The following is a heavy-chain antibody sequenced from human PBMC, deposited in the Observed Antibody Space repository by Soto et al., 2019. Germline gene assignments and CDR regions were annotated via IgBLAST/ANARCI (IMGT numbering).Heavy chain of an antibody. Sequence: QITLKESGPTLVKPTQTLTLTCTFSVFSLSTSGVGVGWIRQPPGKALEWLALIYWDDDKRYSPSLKSRLTITKDTSKTQVVLTMTNMDPVDTATYYCAHRGFLGELLDYWGQGTLVTVAS. D-gene: IGHD1-26*01. CDR1: VFSLSTSGVG. V-gene: IGHV2-5*02. CDR2: IYWDDDK. CDR3: AHRGFLGELLDY. J-gene: IGHJ4*02.